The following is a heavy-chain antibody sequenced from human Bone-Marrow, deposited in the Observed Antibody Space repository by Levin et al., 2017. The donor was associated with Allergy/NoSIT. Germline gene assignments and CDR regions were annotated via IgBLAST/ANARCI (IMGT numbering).Heavy chain of an antibody. J-gene: IGHJ4*02. Sequence: GGSLRLSCTASGFTFSDYTMSWVRQAPGKGLEWVSAVSGRGDSVYYADPVKGRFTISRDNSKNTLSLQMTGLRAEDTAVYYCAKEFIKTSARRAKTFDYWGQGTLVTVSS. V-gene: IGHV3-23*01. D-gene: IGHD3-10*01. CDR1: GFTFSDYT. CDR2: VSGRGDSV. CDR3: AKEFIKTSARRAKTFDY.